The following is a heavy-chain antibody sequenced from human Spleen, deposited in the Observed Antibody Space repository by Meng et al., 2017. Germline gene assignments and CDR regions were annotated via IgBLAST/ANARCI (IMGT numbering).Heavy chain of an antibody. V-gene: IGHV1-2*06. J-gene: IGHJ4*02. Sequence: VRRGQSGAWVKKPGASVKVSCKPSGYNFPDYWLHWVRRAPGQGLEWMGRIDPKSGDTHYAQRFQGRVTMAGDTSISTAYMELSGLRSDDTAMYYCARDEDISAAGKLFGDYWGQGTLVTVSS. CDR3: ARDEDISAAGKLFGDY. CDR2: IDPKSGDT. CDR1: GYNFPDYW. D-gene: IGHD6-25*01.